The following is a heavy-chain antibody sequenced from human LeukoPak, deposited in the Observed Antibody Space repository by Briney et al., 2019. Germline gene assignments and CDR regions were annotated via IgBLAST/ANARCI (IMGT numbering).Heavy chain of an antibody. CDR2: INPSGGST. D-gene: IGHD5-12*01. J-gene: IGHJ6*03. V-gene: IGHV1-46*01. Sequence: ASVKVSCKASGYTFTSYYMHWVRQAPGQGLEWMGIINPSGGSTSYAQKFQGRVTMTRDMSTSTVYMELSSLRSEDTAVYYCARGSAMSVVATGASAYYYYYMDVWGKGTTVTVSS. CDR1: GYTFTSYY. CDR3: ARGSAMSVVATGASAYYYYYMDV.